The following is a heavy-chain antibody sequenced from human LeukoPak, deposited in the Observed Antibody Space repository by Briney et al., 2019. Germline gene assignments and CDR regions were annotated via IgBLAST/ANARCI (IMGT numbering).Heavy chain of an antibody. CDR3: ARQRGYRMTKDGFDV. V-gene: IGHV5-51*01. Sequence: GESLKISCKASGYTFSDYWIGWVRHMPGKGLEWMTIIYPGDSETRYSPSLQGQVTISADKSINTAYLQWSSLKASDSGMYYCARQRGYRMTKDGFDVWGQGTMVTVSS. D-gene: IGHD2-2*03. CDR1: GYTFSDYW. CDR2: IYPGDSET. J-gene: IGHJ3*01.